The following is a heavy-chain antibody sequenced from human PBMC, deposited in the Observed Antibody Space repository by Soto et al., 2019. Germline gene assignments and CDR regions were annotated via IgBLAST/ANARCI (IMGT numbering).Heavy chain of an antibody. D-gene: IGHD2-15*01. J-gene: IGHJ4*02. CDR3: ARDREYCSGGSCALFFDY. Sequence: QVQLQESGPGLVKPSQTLSLTCTVSGGSISSGGYYWSWIRQHPGKGLEWIGYIYYSGSTYYNPSLKSRVTLSVDTSKNQFSLKLSSVTAADTAVYYCARDREYCSGGSCALFFDYWGQGTLVTVSS. CDR1: GGSISSGGYY. V-gene: IGHV4-31*03. CDR2: IYYSGST.